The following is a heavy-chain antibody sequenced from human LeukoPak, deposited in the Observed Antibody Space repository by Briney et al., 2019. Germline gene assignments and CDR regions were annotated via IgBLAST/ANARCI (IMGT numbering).Heavy chain of an antibody. Sequence: SETLSLTCTVSGGSISSGGYHWSWIRQHPGKGLEYIAYIDYSGSTYYNPSLQSRVTISVDTSKNQFSLKLSSVTAADTAVYYCARAQFRRDGYNHFDYWGQGTLVTVSS. V-gene: IGHV4-31*03. CDR3: ARAQFRRDGYNHFDY. J-gene: IGHJ4*02. D-gene: IGHD5-24*01. CDR1: GGSISSGGYH. CDR2: IDYSGST.